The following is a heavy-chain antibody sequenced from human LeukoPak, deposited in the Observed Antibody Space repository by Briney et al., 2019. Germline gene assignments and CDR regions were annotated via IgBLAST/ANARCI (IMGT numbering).Heavy chain of an antibody. Sequence: ASVKVSCKASGYTFTGYYMHWVRQAPGQGLEWMGRINPNSGGRNYAQKFQGRVTMTRDASISTAYMELSRLRSDDTAVYYCARCESGYYYVDDYWGQGTLVTVSS. CDR2: INPNSGGR. V-gene: IGHV1-2*06. CDR1: GYTFTGYY. D-gene: IGHD3-22*01. J-gene: IGHJ4*02. CDR3: ARCESGYYYVDDY.